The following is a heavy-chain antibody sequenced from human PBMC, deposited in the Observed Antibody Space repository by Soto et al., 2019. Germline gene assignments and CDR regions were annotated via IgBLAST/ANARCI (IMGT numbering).Heavy chain of an antibody. V-gene: IGHV4-59*01. Sequence: QVQLQESGAGLVKPSETLSLTCTVSGGSIDNYYWSWIRQPPGRGLEWIGFIYSSGSTNYNPSVKSRVTMSADKSRNQVSLKLPSVTTADTAVYYCARGGTGGRTPVTTYAVWGQGTLVTVSS. CDR3: ARGGTGGRTPVTTYAV. D-gene: IGHD4-17*01. CDR1: GGSIDNYY. J-gene: IGHJ4*02. CDR2: IYSSGST.